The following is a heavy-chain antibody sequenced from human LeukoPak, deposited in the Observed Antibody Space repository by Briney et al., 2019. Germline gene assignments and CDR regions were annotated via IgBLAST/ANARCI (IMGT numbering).Heavy chain of an antibody. CDR1: GYTFTSYG. D-gene: IGHD3-3*01. Sequence: ASVKVSCKASGYTFTSYGISWVRQAPGQGLEWMGWIGAYNGNTNYAQKLQGRVTMTTDTSTSTAYLELRSLRSDDTAVYYCARSVTIFGVATLGYWGQGTPATVSS. CDR3: ARSVTIFGVATLGY. CDR2: IGAYNGNT. V-gene: IGHV1-18*01. J-gene: IGHJ4*02.